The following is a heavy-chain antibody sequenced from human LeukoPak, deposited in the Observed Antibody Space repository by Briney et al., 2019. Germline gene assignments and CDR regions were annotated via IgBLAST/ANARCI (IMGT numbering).Heavy chain of an antibody. Sequence: ASVKTSCKVSGYTFTDYYMHWVQQAPGKGLEWVGLVDPEDGETIYAEKFQGRVNITADTSKDTAYMELSSVRSEDTGVYYCATVTIGGAGSYYNWGQGTLVTVSS. CDR1: GYTFTDYY. J-gene: IGHJ4*02. D-gene: IGHD1-26*01. V-gene: IGHV1-69-2*01. CDR2: VDPEDGET. CDR3: ATVTIGGAGSYYN.